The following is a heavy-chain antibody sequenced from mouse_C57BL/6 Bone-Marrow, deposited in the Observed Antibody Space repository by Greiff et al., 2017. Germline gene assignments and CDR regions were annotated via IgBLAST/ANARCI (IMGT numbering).Heavy chain of an antibody. V-gene: IGHV1-69*01. CDR2: IDPSDSYT. D-gene: IGHD1-1*01. CDR3: ASITTAHWYFVV. CDR1: GYTFTSYW. J-gene: IGHJ1*01. Sequence: QVQLQQPGAELVMPGASVKLSCKASGYTFTSYWMHWVKQRPGQGLVWIGEIDPSDSYTNYNQKFKGKSTLTVDKSSSTAYRQLSSLTSEDSAVYYCASITTAHWYFVVWGAGTAVTVSS.